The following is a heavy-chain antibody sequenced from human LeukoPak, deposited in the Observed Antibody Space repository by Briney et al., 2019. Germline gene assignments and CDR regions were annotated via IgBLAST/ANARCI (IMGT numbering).Heavy chain of an antibody. Sequence: GGSLRLSCAASGFTFSDYEMNWVRQAPGKGLEWVSYIGSSDTTIYYADSVKGRFTISRDNAKNSLYLQMNRLRAEDTAVYYCARDRRDAYSQNFDYWGQGTLVTVSS. CDR3: ARDRRDAYSQNFDY. CDR2: IGSSDTTI. D-gene: IGHD5-24*01. CDR1: GFTFSDYE. J-gene: IGHJ4*02. V-gene: IGHV3-48*03.